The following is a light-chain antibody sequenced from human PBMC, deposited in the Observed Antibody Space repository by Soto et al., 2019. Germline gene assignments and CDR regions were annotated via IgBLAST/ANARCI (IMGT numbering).Light chain of an antibody. J-gene: IGKJ2*03. Sequence: MQMTQSPSSLSAAVGGRCTSSCRAGQNIHNYLNRYQQKPGKAPNLLIYAASSLQSGVPSRFAGSGSGTHFTLTIRTLQPEDVGTYFCQQSLSTPIYSFGQGTKVDI. CDR1: QNIHNY. CDR2: AAS. CDR3: QQSLSTPIYS. V-gene: IGKV1-39*01.